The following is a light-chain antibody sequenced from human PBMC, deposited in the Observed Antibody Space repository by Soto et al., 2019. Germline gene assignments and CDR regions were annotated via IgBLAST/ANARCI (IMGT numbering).Light chain of an antibody. J-gene: IGLJ2*01. Sequence: QSALTQPASVSGSPGQSITISCTGTSADVGGYNFVSWYQHHPGKAPKLMIYDGSNRPSGVSNRFSGSKSANTASLTISGLQAEDEADYYCSSYTSSRTHVVFGGGTKVTVL. CDR3: SSYTSSRTHVV. CDR1: SADVGGYNF. V-gene: IGLV2-14*03. CDR2: DGS.